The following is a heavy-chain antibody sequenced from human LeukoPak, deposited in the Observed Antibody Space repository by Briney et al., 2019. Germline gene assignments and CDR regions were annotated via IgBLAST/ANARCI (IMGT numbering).Heavy chain of an antibody. D-gene: IGHD6-13*01. V-gene: IGHV4-61*05. CDR1: GGSISSSSYY. J-gene: IGHJ6*03. CDR2: IYYSGST. Sequence: SETLSLTCTVSGGSISSSSYYWSWIRQPPPKGLEWIVYIYYSGSTHYNTPPNSRVTISVDQSKIQFSLKLSSVTAADTAVYYCARSFVGSSSTHYYYYYMDVWGKGTTVTVSS. CDR3: ARSFVGSSSTHYYYYYMDV.